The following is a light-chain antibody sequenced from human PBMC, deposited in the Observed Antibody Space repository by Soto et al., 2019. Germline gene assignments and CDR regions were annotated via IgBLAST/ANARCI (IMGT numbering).Light chain of an antibody. CDR3: QQSYSTPK. CDR1: QSISSY. Sequence: DIQMTQSPSSLSASVGDRVTITCRASQSISSYLNWYQQKPGKAPKLLIYAASSLQSGVPSRFSGSGSGTDFTITISSLQPEDFATYYCQQSYSTPKFGGGTKVEIK. CDR2: AAS. J-gene: IGKJ4*02. V-gene: IGKV1-39*01.